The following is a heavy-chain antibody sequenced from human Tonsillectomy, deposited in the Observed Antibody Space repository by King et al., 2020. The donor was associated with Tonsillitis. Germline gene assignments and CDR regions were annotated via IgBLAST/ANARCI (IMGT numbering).Heavy chain of an antibody. D-gene: IGHD3-22*01. CDR2: ISYDGSNK. CDR1: GFMFSSNT. J-gene: IGHJ4*02. Sequence: HVQLVESGGGVVQPGRSLRLSCAASGFMFSSNTMHWVRQAPGKGLEWVAIISYDGSNKYYADSVKGRFTISRDNSKNTLYLQMNSLTDDDTAVYYCARELGRSGYPFDSWGQGTLLTVSS. V-gene: IGHV3-30*01. CDR3: ARELGRSGYPFDS.